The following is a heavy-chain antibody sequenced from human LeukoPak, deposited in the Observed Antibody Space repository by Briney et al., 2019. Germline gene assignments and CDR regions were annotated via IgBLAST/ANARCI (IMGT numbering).Heavy chain of an antibody. Sequence: PGESLRLSCAASGFSFSDHYMNWVRQAPGKGLEWVSYIYKNGGTTYYADSVKGRFTISRDDAKNSLYLQMNSLRAEDTAVYYCTRGAYGDYGRGYWGQGTLVTVSS. CDR1: GFSFSDHY. J-gene: IGHJ4*02. V-gene: IGHV3-11*04. CDR2: IYKNGGTT. D-gene: IGHD4-17*01. CDR3: TRGAYGDYGRGY.